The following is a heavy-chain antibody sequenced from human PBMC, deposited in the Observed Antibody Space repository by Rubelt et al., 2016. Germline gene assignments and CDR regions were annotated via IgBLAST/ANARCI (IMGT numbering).Heavy chain of an antibody. J-gene: IGHJ6*02. CDR1: GFSFSMYW. V-gene: IGHV3-74*01. CDR2: IYSDVSST. Sequence: GSLRLSCAASGFSFSMYWMHWVRQVPGKGLVWVSRIYSDVSSTTYADSVKGRFTISRDNAKNSLYLQMNSLRAEDTAVYYCARGYYYGMDVWGQGTTVTVSS. CDR3: ARGYYYGMDV.